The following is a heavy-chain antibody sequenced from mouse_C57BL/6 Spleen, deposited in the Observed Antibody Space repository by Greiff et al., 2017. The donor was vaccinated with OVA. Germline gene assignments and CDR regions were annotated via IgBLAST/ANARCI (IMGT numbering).Heavy chain of an antibody. D-gene: IGHD2-5*01. Sequence: VQLQQSGAELVRPGASVKLSCTASGFNIKDDYMHWVKQRPEQGLEWIGWIDPENGDTEYASKFQGKATITADTSSNTAYLQLSSLTSEDTAVYYCTSYSNYDWFADWGQGTLVTVAA. V-gene: IGHV14-4*01. CDR3: TSYSNYDWFAD. CDR1: GFNIKDDY. J-gene: IGHJ3*01. CDR2: IDPENGDT.